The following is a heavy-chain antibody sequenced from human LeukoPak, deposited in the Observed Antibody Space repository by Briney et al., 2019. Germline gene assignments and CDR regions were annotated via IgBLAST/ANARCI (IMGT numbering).Heavy chain of an antibody. J-gene: IGHJ3*02. CDR3: ARDGEYYYDSSGYPRNAFDI. D-gene: IGHD3-22*01. CDR2: ISSSGSTI. V-gene: IGHV3-11*04. CDR1: GFTFSDYY. Sequence: GGSLRLSCAASGFTFSDYYMSWIRQAPGKGLEWVSYISSSGSTIYYADSVKGRFTISRDNAKNSLYLQMNSLRAEDTAVYYCARDGEYYYDSSGYPRNAFDIWGQGTMVTVSS.